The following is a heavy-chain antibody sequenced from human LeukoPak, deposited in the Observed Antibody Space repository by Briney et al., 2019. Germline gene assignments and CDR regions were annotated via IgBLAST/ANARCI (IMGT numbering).Heavy chain of an antibody. CDR1: GYTFTSYA. CDR3: ASAAAGTGEYFQH. D-gene: IGHD6-13*01. Sequence: GASVKVSCKASGYTFTSYAMHWVRQAPGQRLEWMGWINAGNGNTKYSQKFQGRVTITRDISASTAYMELSSLRSEDTAVYYCASAAAGTGEYFQHWGQGTLVTVSS. CDR2: INAGNGNT. V-gene: IGHV1-3*01. J-gene: IGHJ1*01.